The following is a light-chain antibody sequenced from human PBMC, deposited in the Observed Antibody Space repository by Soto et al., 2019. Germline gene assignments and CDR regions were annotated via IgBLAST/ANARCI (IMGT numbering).Light chain of an antibody. CDR3: QQYNNWPRT. J-gene: IGKJ1*01. CDR2: GAS. V-gene: IGKV3-15*01. CDR1: QSVSSN. Sequence: EMVMTQSPATLSVSPGDRATLSCRASQSVSSNLAWYQQKPGQTPRLLIYGASTRATGVPASFSGSGSGTDFTLTISSLQSEDFAVYYCQQYNNWPRTFGQGTKVDIK.